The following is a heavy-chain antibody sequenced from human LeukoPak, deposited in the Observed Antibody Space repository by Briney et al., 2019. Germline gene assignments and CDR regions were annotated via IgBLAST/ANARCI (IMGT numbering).Heavy chain of an antibody. V-gene: IGHV3-21*01. Sequence: GGSLRLSCAASGFTFSSYSMNWVRQAPGKGLEWVSSISSSSSYIYYADSVKGRFTISRDNAKNSLYLQMNSLRAEDTAVYYCARDRNYGDPFDYWGQGTLVTVSS. J-gene: IGHJ4*02. CDR2: ISSSSSYI. CDR3: ARDRNYGDPFDY. CDR1: GFTFSSYS. D-gene: IGHD4-17*01.